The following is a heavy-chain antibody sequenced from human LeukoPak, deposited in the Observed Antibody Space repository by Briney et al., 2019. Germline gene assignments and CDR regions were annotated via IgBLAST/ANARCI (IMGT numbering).Heavy chain of an antibody. V-gene: IGHV4-39*01. CDR1: GGSISSSSYY. Sequence: SETLSLTCTVSGGSISSSSYYWGWLRQPPGKGLEWIGSIYYSGSTYYNPSLKSRVTISVDTSKNQFSLKLSSVTAADTAVYYCARRTQIAAAGMAFDYWGQGTLVTVSS. J-gene: IGHJ4*02. CDR3: ARRTQIAAAGMAFDY. CDR2: IYYSGST. D-gene: IGHD6-13*01.